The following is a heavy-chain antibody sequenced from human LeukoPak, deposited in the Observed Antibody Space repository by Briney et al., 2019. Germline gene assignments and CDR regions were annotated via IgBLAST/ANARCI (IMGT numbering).Heavy chain of an antibody. Sequence: PSETLSLTCTVSGDSISTSSCYWGWIRQPPGKGLEWLGSIYYSGSTYYNPSLKSRVTISVDTSKNQFSLNLYSVTAADTAVFYCARSYYYDYRQIDYWGQGTLVTVSS. J-gene: IGHJ4*02. CDR1: GDSISTSSCY. CDR2: IYYSGST. V-gene: IGHV4-39*01. CDR3: ARSYYYDYRQIDY. D-gene: IGHD3-22*01.